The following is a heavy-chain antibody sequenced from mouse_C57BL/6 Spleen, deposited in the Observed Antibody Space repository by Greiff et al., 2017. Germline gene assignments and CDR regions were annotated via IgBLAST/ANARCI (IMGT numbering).Heavy chain of an antibody. Sequence: EVKVVESGPELVKPGASVKMSCKASGYTFTDYNMHWVKQSHGKSLEWIGDINPNNGGTSYNQKFKGKATLTVNKSSSTAYMERRILTTEDSAVYDCARQGLRYWYFDVWGTGTTVTVSS. J-gene: IGHJ1*03. CDR1: GYTFTDYN. CDR2: INPNNGGT. CDR3: ARQGLRYWYFDV. D-gene: IGHD1-1*01. V-gene: IGHV1-22*01.